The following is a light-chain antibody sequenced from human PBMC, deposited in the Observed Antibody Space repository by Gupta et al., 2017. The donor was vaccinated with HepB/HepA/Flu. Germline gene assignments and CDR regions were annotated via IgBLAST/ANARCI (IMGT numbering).Light chain of an antibody. CDR2: DVT. CDR1: SSDIGAYNY. J-gene: IGLJ2*01. CDR3: GAYTTSNTVV. V-gene: IGLV2-14*03. Sequence: QSALTQPASVSGSPGPSITISCTGTSSDIGAYNYVSWYQPDPGKVPKLIIYDVTNRPAGIARRFSASKAGNTASLTISVLQAEEEADYYGGAYTTSNTVVFGGGTKLTVL.